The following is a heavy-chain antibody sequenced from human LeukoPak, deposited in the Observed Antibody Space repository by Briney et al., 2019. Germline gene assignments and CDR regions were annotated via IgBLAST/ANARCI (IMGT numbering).Heavy chain of an antibody. CDR2: IYPGDSDT. CDR3: ARDQTDSDTAMMTYFDY. J-gene: IGHJ4*02. Sequence: GESLKISCKGSGYSFTSYWIGWVRQMPGKGLEWMGIIYPGDSDTRYSPSFQGQVTISVDKSISTAYLQWSSLKASDTAMYYCARDQTDSDTAMMTYFDYWGQGTLVTVSS. CDR1: GYSFTSYW. V-gene: IGHV5-51*01. D-gene: IGHD5-18*01.